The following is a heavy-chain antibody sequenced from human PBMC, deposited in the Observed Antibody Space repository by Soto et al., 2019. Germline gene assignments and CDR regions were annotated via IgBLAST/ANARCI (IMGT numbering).Heavy chain of an antibody. V-gene: IGHV4-31*03. CDR3: ARSSGYELGNWFDP. D-gene: IGHD5-12*01. J-gene: IGHJ5*02. Sequence: QVQLQESGPGLVKPSQTLSLTCTVSGGSISSGGYYWSWIRQHPGKGLEWIGYIYYSGSTYYNPSLKIRVTISVDTSKNHYSLKLSSVTAADTAVYYCARSSGYELGNWFDPWGQGTLVPVSS. CDR1: GGSISSGGYY. CDR2: IYYSGST.